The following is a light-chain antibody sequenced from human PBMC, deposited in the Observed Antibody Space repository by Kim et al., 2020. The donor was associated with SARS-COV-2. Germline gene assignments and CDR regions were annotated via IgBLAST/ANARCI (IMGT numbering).Light chain of an antibody. CDR2: KAS. CDR3: QQYNSYPWT. Sequence: ASVGDRVTITCRASQSISSWLSWYQQKPGKAPKLLIYKASSLESGVPSRFSGSGSGTEFTLTISSLQPDDFATYYCQQYNSYPWTFGQGTKADIK. V-gene: IGKV1-5*03. CDR1: QSISSW. J-gene: IGKJ1*01.